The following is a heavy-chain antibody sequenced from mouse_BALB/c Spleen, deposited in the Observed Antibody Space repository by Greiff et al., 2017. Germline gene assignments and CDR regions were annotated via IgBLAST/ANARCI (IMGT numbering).Heavy chain of an antibody. CDR2: IDPENGDT. CDR1: GFNIKDYY. J-gene: IGHJ4*01. Sequence: EVKLMESGAELVRSGASVKLSCTASGFNIKDYYMHWVKQRPEQGLEWIGWIDPENGDTEYAPKFQGKATMTADTSSNTAYLQLSSLTSEDTAVYYCKMDSPYGSSYAMDYWGQGTSVTVSS. CDR3: KMDSPYGSSYAMDY. V-gene: IGHV14-4*02. D-gene: IGHD1-1*01.